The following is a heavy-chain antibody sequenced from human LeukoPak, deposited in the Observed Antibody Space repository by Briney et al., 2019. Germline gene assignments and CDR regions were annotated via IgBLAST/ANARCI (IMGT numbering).Heavy chain of an antibody. Sequence: ASVKVSCKASGYTFTGYYMHLVRQAPGQGLEWMGWINPNSGGTNYAQKFQGRVTMTRDTSISTAYMELSRLRSDDTAVYYCARQKTDYYDSSGDYHAFDIWGQETMVTVSS. V-gene: IGHV1-2*02. CDR2: INPNSGGT. D-gene: IGHD3-22*01. CDR3: ARQKTDYYDSSGDYHAFDI. CDR1: GYTFTGYY. J-gene: IGHJ3*02.